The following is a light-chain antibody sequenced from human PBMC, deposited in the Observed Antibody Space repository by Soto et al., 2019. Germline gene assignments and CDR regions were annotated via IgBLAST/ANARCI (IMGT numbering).Light chain of an antibody. Sequence: QSALTQPASVSGSPGQSITISCTGTSSDVGSYNLVSWYQQNPGKAPKLMIYDVSKRPSGVSDRFSGSKSANTASLIISGLQAEDEADYYCCSYAGNTLVVFGGGTKVTVL. CDR3: CSYAGNTLVV. V-gene: IGLV2-23*02. J-gene: IGLJ2*01. CDR1: SSDVGSYNL. CDR2: DVS.